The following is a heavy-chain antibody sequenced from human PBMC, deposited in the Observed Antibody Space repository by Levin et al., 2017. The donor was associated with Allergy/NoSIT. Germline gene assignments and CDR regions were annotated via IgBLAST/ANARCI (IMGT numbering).Heavy chain of an antibody. CDR3: ARDEMVHEIQYYYGLDV. V-gene: IGHV4-39*07. Sequence: NPSETLSLTCTVSGGSISNSYSYYWGWIRQPPGKGLEWIGNIYYSGSTYYNPSLKSRVTISVDTSKNQFSLKVNSVTAADTAVYYCARDEMVHEIQYYYGLDVWGQGTTVIVSS. D-gene: IGHD2-8*01. J-gene: IGHJ6*02. CDR2: IYYSGST. CDR1: GGSISNSYSYY.